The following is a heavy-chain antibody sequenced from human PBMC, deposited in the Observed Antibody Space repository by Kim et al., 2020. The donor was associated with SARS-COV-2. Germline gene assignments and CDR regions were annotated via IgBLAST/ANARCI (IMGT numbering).Heavy chain of an antibody. CDR1: GGSISSGGYY. D-gene: IGHD1-26*01. J-gene: IGHJ6*02. Sequence: SETLSLTCTVSGGSISSGGYYWSWIRQHPGKGLEWIGYIYYSGSTYYNPSLKSRVTISVDTSKNQFSLKLSSVTAADTAVYYCARDFTPESGSYSSGMDVWGQGTTVTVSS. CDR3: ARDFTPESGSYSSGMDV. CDR2: IYYSGST. V-gene: IGHV4-31*03.